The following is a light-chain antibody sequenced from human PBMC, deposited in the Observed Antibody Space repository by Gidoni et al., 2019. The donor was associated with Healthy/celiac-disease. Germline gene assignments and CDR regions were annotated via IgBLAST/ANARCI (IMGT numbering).Light chain of an antibody. CDR3: QQYGSSPLT. Sequence: EIVLTQSPGTLSLSPGERATLSCRASQNVSSSYLAWYQQKPGQAPRLLIYGASSRATGIPDRVSGSGSGTDFTLTISRLEPEEFAVYYCQQYGSSPLTFGGGTKVEIK. J-gene: IGKJ4*01. CDR2: GAS. V-gene: IGKV3-20*01. CDR1: QNVSSSY.